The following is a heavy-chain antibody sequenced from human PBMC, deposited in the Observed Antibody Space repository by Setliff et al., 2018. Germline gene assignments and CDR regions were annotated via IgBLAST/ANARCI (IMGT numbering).Heavy chain of an antibody. CDR3: ARLTTLTTWFELGAFDI. CDR1: GESFSGYF. D-gene: IGHD4-17*01. V-gene: IGHV4-34*01. CDR2: ISHSEST. Sequence: KPSETLSLTCAVYGESFSGYFWSWIRQTPEKGLEWIGEISHSESTYNNPSFKSRLTISVDTSKNQFSLKLSSVTAADTAVYYCARLTTLTTWFELGAFDIWGQGTMVTVSS. J-gene: IGHJ3*02.